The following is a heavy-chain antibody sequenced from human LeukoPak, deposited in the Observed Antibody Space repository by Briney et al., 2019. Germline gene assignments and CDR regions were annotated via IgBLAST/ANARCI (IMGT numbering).Heavy chain of an antibody. V-gene: IGHV1-2*02. CDR1: GYTFTGYY. D-gene: IGHD2-15*01. Sequence: ASVNVSCKASGYTFTGYYMHWVRQAPGQGLEWMGWINPNSGGTKYAQKFQGRVTMTRDTSISTAYMELSRLKSDDTAVYYCARRIVVVSGAFDYWGQGTLVTVSS. J-gene: IGHJ4*02. CDR2: INPNSGGT. CDR3: ARRIVVVSGAFDY.